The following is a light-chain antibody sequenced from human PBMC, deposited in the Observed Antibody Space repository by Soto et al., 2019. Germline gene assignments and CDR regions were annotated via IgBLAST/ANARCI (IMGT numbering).Light chain of an antibody. J-gene: IGLJ2*01. CDR2: EVS. Sequence: QSVLTQPASVSGSPGQSITISCTGTSSDIGAYNYVSWYQHHPGKAPKLMISEVSNRPSGISNRFSGSKSGNTASLTISGLQAEDEADYYCTSYTSSSTPVLFGGGTKVTVL. CDR3: TSYTSSSTPVL. CDR1: SSDIGAYNY. V-gene: IGLV2-14*01.